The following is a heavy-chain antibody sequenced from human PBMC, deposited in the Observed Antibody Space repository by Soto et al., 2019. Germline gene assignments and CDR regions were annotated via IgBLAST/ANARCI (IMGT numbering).Heavy chain of an antibody. Sequence: ASVKVYCKASVYTITSYGISWGRQDPGQGLEWMGWISAYNGNTNYAQKLQGRVTMTTDTSTSTAYMELRSLRSDDTAVYYCARDQSPYYYDSSGLDAFDIWGQGTMVTVSS. V-gene: IGHV1-18*01. CDR1: VYTITSYG. CDR3: ARDQSPYYYDSSGLDAFDI. D-gene: IGHD3-22*01. CDR2: ISAYNGNT. J-gene: IGHJ3*02.